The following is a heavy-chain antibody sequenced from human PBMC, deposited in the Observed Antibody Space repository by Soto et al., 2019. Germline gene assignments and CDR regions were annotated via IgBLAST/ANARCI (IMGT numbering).Heavy chain of an antibody. CDR1: GGSISSGGYY. Sequence: SSETLSLTCTVSGGSISSGGYYWSWIRQYPGKGLEWSGYIYYSGNTYYNPSLKSRVTISVDTSKNQFSLKLTSVTAADTAVYYCARSVFPWGQGTLVTVSS. CDR2: IYYSGNT. CDR3: ARSVFP. V-gene: IGHV4-31*03. J-gene: IGHJ5*02.